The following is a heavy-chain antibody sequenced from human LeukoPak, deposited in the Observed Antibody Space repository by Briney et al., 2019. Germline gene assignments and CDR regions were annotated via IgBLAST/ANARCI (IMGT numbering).Heavy chain of an antibody. CDR1: GFTFNTYA. CDR3: ARDSTRGYYYGMDV. CDR2: ISGSGGNT. D-gene: IGHD3-10*01. Sequence: GGSLRLSCAASGFTFNTYAMSWARLAPGKGLEWVSGISGSGGNTYYADSVKGRFTISRDNSKNTLYLQMNSLRAEDTAVYYCARDSTRGYYYGMDVWGQGTTVTVSS. J-gene: IGHJ6*02. V-gene: IGHV3-23*01.